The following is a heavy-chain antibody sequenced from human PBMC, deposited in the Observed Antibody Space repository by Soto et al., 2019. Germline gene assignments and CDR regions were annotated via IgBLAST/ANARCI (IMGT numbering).Heavy chain of an antibody. CDR1: GYNFSNYD. J-gene: IGHJ4*02. V-gene: IGHV1-18*04. D-gene: IGHD3-10*01. CDR2: INSYNGNT. CDR3: ARDLYYGSGTPPGY. Sequence: GASVKVSCKASGYNFSNYDVNWVRQAPGQGLEWMGWINSYNGNTNYAQKLQGRVTMTTDTSTSTAYMELRSLRSDDTAVYYCARDLYYGSGTPPGYWGQGTLVTVSS.